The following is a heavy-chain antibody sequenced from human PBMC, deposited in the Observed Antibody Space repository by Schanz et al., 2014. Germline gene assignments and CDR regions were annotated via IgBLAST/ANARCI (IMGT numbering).Heavy chain of an antibody. CDR2: ISGDGTTT. D-gene: IGHD5-12*01. J-gene: IGHJ4*02. V-gene: IGHV3-74*01. CDR1: GFTFSVYW. Sequence: VQLVESGGGVVQPGRSLRLSCAGSGFTFSVYWMHWVRQPPGKGLVSVSRISGDGTTTSYADSVKGRFTISRDNAKNTLYLQMNSLRAEDTAIYYCAKDMARGGYNWVFDSWGQGTLVTVSS. CDR3: AKDMARGGYNWVFDS.